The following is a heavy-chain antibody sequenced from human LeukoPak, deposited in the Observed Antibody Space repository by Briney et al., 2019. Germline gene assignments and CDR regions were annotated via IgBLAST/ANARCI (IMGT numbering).Heavy chain of an antibody. CDR2: INSDGSST. Sequence: GGSLRLSCAASGFTFSNAWMSWVHQAPGKGLVWVSRINSDGSSTSYADSVKGRFTISRDNAKNTLYLQTNSLRAEDTAVYYCARGYQLLSGWGQGTLVTVSS. J-gene: IGHJ4*02. D-gene: IGHD2-2*01. CDR3: ARGYQLLSG. CDR1: GFTFSNAW. V-gene: IGHV3-74*01.